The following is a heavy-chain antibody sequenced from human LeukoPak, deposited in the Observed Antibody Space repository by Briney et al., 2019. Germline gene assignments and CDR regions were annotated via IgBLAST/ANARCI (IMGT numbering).Heavy chain of an antibody. CDR2: ISGSGGST. Sequence: GGSLRLSCAASGFTFSSYAMSWVRQAPGKGLEWVSAISGSGGSTYYADSVKGRFTISRDNSKNTLYLQMNSLRAEDTAVYYCGKSLGLIWFRESSYGMDVWGQGTTVTVSS. J-gene: IGHJ6*02. D-gene: IGHD3-10*01. CDR3: GKSLGLIWFRESSYGMDV. CDR1: GFTFSSYA. V-gene: IGHV3-23*01.